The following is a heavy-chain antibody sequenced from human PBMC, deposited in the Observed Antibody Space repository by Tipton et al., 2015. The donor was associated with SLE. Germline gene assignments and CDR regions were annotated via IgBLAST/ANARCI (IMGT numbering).Heavy chain of an antibody. CDR1: DGSFSGYH. V-gene: IGHV4-34*01. D-gene: IGHD3-22*01. CDR3: ARGVAYYYDSGAFDI. J-gene: IGHJ3*02. Sequence: TLSLTCTIYDGSFSGYHWSWIRQPPGKGLEWIGEINYSGSTNYNPSLKSRVTISIGTSKNQLSRKLTSVTAADTAVYYCARGVAYYYDSGAFDIWGQGTMVTVSS. CDR2: INYSGST.